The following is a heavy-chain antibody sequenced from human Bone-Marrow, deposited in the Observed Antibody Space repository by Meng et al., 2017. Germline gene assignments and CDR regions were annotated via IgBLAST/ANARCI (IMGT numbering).Heavy chain of an antibody. J-gene: IGHJ4*02. CDR2: ISAYNGNT. V-gene: IGHV1-18*01. CDR1: GYTFTSYG. CDR3: ARRSSPLYDLFGHFDY. Sequence: ASAKVSCKASGYTFTSYGISWVRQAPGQGLEWMGWISAYNGNTNYAQKLQGRVTMTTDTSTSTAYMELRSLRSDDTAVYYCARRSSPLYDLFGHFDYWGQGTLVTVSS. D-gene: IGHD3-10*02.